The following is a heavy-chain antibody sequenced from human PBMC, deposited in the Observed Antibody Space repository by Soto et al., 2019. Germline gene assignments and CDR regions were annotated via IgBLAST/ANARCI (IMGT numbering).Heavy chain of an antibody. CDR1: GGTLSIYG. Sequence: QVQLVQSGAEVKKPGSSVKVSCKASGGTLSIYGSSWVRQAPGQGLEWMGGTIPIFGTPNYAQKFQGRVTITADKSTSTAYMELSSLRSEDTAVYYCASPYTSSFAFDIWGQGIVVTVSS. J-gene: IGHJ3*02. CDR3: ASPYTSSFAFDI. CDR2: TIPIFGTP. V-gene: IGHV1-69*06. D-gene: IGHD6-6*01.